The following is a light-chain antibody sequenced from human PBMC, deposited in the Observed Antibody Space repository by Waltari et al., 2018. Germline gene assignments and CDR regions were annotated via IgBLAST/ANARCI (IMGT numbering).Light chain of an antibody. J-gene: IGKJ1*01. CDR3: QQYNSYSRT. CDR2: KAS. Sequence: DIQMTQSPSTLSASVGDRVTITCRASQSISSWLAWYQQKPGKAPKLLIYKASSLESGVPSRFSGSGSWTEFTLTISSLQSDEFATYYCQQYNSYSRTFGQGTKVEIK. V-gene: IGKV1-5*03. CDR1: QSISSW.